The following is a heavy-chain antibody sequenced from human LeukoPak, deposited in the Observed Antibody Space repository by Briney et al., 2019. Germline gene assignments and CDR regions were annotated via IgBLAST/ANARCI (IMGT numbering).Heavy chain of an antibody. CDR1: GFAPSSFA. D-gene: IGHD4-11*01. J-gene: IGHJ5*02. V-gene: IGHV3-30-3*01. CDR3: ARDRPYGNYGGDWYDP. CDR2: ISYDVTNK. Sequence: RRSLRPSCAVSGFAPSSFAMHWDRQAPSNGLEWEAVISYDVTNKSYTNSGTGRFTTSRDNSKNTLYLQMNSLRAGHRAVYYCARDRPYGNYGGDWYDPWGQGTLVTVSS.